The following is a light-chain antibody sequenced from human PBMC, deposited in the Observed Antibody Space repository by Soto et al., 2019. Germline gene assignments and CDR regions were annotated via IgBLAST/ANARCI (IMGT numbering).Light chain of an antibody. CDR3: CSYTRSGTLI. CDR2: DVS. CDR1: SGDIGDYNY. J-gene: IGLJ1*01. Sequence: QSVLTQPASVSWSPGQSITISCVGTSGDIGDYNYVSWYQQHPGKVPKVIIYDVSNQPSGVSYRFSGTKSCYSSSLIFSGLQAEDEADYYCCSYTRSGTLIFGTGTKGTVL. V-gene: IGLV2-14*01.